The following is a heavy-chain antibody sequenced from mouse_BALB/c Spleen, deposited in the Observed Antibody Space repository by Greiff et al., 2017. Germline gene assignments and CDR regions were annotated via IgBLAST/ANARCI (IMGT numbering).Heavy chain of an antibody. D-gene: IGHD3-1*01. CDR2: IDPANGNT. J-gene: IGHJ4*01. V-gene: IGHV14-3*02. CDR1: GFNIKDTY. Sequence: EVQLQQSGAELVKPGASVKLSCTASGFNIKDTYMHWVKQRPEQGLEWIGRIDPANGNTKYDPKFQGKATITADTSSNTAYLQLSSLTSEDTAVYYCARSGLAARADAMDYWGQGTSVTVSS. CDR3: ARSGLAARADAMDY.